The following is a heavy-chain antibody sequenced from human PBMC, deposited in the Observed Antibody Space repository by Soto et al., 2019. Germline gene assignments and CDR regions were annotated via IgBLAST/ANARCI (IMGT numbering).Heavy chain of an antibody. V-gene: IGHV1-69*13. CDR3: ARSVGYYYDSSGYYKLDY. Sequence: SVKVSCKASGGTFSSYAISWVLQAPGQGLEWMGGIIPIFGTANYAQKFQGRVTITADESTSTAYMELSSLRSEDTAVYYCARSVGYYYDSSGYYKLDYWGQGTLVTVSS. CDR2: IIPIFGTA. J-gene: IGHJ4*02. D-gene: IGHD3-22*01. CDR1: GGTFSSYA.